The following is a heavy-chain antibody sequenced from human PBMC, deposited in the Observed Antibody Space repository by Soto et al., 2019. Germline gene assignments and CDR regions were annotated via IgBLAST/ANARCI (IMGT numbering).Heavy chain of an antibody. V-gene: IGHV1-18*04. J-gene: IGHJ4*01. CDR2: INTYNSDT. D-gene: IGHD2-15*01. Sequence: QVHLVQSGAEVKKPGASVKVSCKASGYAFTSYGMSWVRQAPGQGLEWMGWINTYNSDTNSAPRLQGRITLTTDTPTRTACMELRSKTSDDKAVYYCVGDASDPRRGGNCSYFDYWGHGTLVRVAS. CDR3: VGDASDPRRGGNCSYFDY. CDR1: GYAFTSYG.